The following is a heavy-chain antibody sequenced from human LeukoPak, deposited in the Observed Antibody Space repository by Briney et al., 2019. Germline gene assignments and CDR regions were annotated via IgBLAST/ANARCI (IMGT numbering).Heavy chain of an antibody. CDR1: GFTFSSYW. D-gene: IGHD6-13*01. J-gene: IGHJ4*02. V-gene: IGHV3-7*05. CDR2: INQDGSER. CDR3: ARHPIAAAAFDY. Sequence: GGSLRLSCSASGFTFSSYWMSWVRQAPGKGLEWVANINQDGSERYYVDSVKGRFTISRDNAKNSLYLQMNSLRAEDTAMYYCARHPIAAAAFDYWGQGTLVTVSS.